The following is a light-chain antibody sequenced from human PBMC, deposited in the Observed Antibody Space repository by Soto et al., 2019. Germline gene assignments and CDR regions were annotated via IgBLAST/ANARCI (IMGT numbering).Light chain of an antibody. CDR3: SSYTSSSPSLV. Sequence: QSALTQPASVSGSPGQSITISCTGTSSDVGGYNYVSWYQQHPGKAPKLMIYEVSNRPSGVSNRFSGSKSGNTASLTISGLQAEDEADYYCSSYTSSSPSLVFGTGTKVTVL. J-gene: IGLJ1*01. CDR2: EVS. V-gene: IGLV2-14*01. CDR1: SSDVGGYNY.